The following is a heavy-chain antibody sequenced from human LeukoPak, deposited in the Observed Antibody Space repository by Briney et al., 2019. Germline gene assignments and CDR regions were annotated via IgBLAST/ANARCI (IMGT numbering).Heavy chain of an antibody. CDR2: INAGNGNT. CDR3: ARTGVSYYYDSSGYSHFDY. J-gene: IGHJ4*02. V-gene: IGHV1-3*01. CDR1: GYTFTSYA. Sequence: ASVKVSCKASGYTFTSYAMHWVRQAPGQRLEWMGWINAGNGNTKYSQKFQGRVTITRDTSASTAYMELSSLRSEDTAVYYCARTGVSYYYDSSGYSHFDYWGQGTLVTVSS. D-gene: IGHD3-22*01.